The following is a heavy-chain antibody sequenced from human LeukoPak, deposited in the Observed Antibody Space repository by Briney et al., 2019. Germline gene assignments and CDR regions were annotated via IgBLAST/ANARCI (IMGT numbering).Heavy chain of an antibody. Sequence: SETLSLTCTVSGGSISSGSYYWSWIRQPAGKGLEWIGRIYTSGSTNYNPSLKSRVTISVDTSKNQFSLKLSSVTAADTAVYYCARTDYDRTFTFDYWGQGTLVTVSS. V-gene: IGHV4-61*02. CDR3: ARTDYDRTFTFDY. J-gene: IGHJ4*02. D-gene: IGHD3-22*01. CDR2: IYTSGST. CDR1: GGSISSGSYY.